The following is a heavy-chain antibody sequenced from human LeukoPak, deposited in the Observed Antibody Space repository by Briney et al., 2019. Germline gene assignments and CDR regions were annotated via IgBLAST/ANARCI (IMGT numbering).Heavy chain of an antibody. D-gene: IGHD3-16*01. V-gene: IGHV3-23*01. J-gene: IGHJ5*02. CDR2: MSGSGGST. CDR3: AKDHPYADP. Sequence: GGSLRLSCAASGFSFSSYAMSWVRQAPGKGLEWVSAMSGSGGSTYYADSVKGRSTTSRDNSKTTLYLQMSSLRAEDTAVYYCAKDHPYADPWGQGTLVTVSS. CDR1: GFSFSSYA.